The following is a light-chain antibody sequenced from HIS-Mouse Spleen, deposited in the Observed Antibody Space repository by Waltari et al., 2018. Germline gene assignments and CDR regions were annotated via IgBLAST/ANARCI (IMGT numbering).Light chain of an antibody. J-gene: IGLJ2*01. CDR1: SSDVGSYHL. Sequence: QSALTQPASVSGSPGQSITISCTGTSSDVGSYHLVSWYQQHPGKAPKLMIYEGSKRPSGVSNSFSGSKSGNTASLTISGLQAEDEADYYCCSYAGSSTFEVFGGGTKLTVL. CDR3: CSYAGSSTFEV. CDR2: EGS. V-gene: IGLV2-23*03.